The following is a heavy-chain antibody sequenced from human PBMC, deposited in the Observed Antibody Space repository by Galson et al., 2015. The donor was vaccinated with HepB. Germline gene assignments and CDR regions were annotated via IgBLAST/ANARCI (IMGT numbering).Heavy chain of an antibody. V-gene: IGHV3-48*02. Sequence: SLRLSCAASGFTFSSYSMNWVRQAPGKGLEWVSYISSSSSTIYYADSVKGRFTISRDNAKNSLYLQMNSLRDEDTAVYYCARDEGLWFGEQSGPFDYWGQGTLVTVSS. J-gene: IGHJ4*02. CDR1: GFTFSSYS. CDR3: ARDEGLWFGEQSGPFDY. D-gene: IGHD3-10*01. CDR2: ISSSSSTI.